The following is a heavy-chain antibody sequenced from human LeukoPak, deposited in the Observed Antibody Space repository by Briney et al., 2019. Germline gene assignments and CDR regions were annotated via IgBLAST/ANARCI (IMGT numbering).Heavy chain of an antibody. CDR2: IYPGDSDS. Sequence: GESLKISCKGSGYSFSSYWIAWVRQMPGKGPEWMGIIYPGDSDSKYSRSFQGQVTTSADKSINTAYLQWSSLKASDSAMYHCARRLGGADVFDIWGQGTMVTVSS. V-gene: IGHV5-51*01. CDR1: GYSFSSYW. CDR3: ARRLGGADVFDI. J-gene: IGHJ3*02. D-gene: IGHD3-16*01.